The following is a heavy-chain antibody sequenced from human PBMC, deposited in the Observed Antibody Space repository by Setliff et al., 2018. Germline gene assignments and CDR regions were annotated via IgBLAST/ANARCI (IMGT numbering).Heavy chain of an antibody. V-gene: IGHV4-31*03. CDR1: GASISSGGYY. D-gene: IGHD3-10*01. Sequence: ASETLSLTCTVSGASISSGGYYWSWIRQLPGKGPEWIGYIYNSGGTYYKPSLRSRVSISVDTSKNQFSLRLSSVTAADTAVYYCARSSNYYDSASRAEYFQHWGQGTLVTVSS. CDR2: IYNSGGT. J-gene: IGHJ1*01. CDR3: ARSSNYYDSASRAEYFQH.